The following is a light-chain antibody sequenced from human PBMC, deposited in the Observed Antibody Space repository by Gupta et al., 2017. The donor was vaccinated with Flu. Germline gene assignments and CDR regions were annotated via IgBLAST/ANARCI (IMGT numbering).Light chain of an antibody. CDR3: SSDTNANTVVV. CDR1: CSDIGGYDY. Sequence: IAISCSGCCSDIGGYDYVYWDHQHPGDAPTLVLFEISGRPAGIADRFSGSRSGNAASLTISGLLAEDDAFYYCSSDTNANTVVVFGGGTKLTVL. V-gene: IGLV2-14*01. CDR2: EIS. J-gene: IGLJ2*01.